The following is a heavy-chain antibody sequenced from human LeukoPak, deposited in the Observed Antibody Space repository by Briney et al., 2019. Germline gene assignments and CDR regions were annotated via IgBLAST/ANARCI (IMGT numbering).Heavy chain of an antibody. CDR1: RCTYREYS. D-gene: IGHD6-19*01. J-gene: IGHJ4*02. CDR2: ISSSSSYI. V-gene: IGHV3-21*01. CDR3: ARDEWGIAVAGTNGY. Sequence: PGGSLRLSCAASRCTYREYSMNWLRQAPGKGLEWVSSISSSSSYIYYADSVKGRFTISRDNAKNSLYLQMNSLRAEDTAVYYCARDEWGIAVAGTNGYWGQGTLVTVSS.